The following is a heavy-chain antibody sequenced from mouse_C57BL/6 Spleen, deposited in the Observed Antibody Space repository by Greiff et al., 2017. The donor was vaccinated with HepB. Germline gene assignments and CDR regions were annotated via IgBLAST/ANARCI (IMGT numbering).Heavy chain of an antibody. CDR1: GFTFSDCG. V-gene: IGHV5-17*01. D-gene: IGHD1-1*01. J-gene: IGHJ3*01. CDR2: ISSGSSTI. Sequence: EVQLVESGGGLVKPGGSLKLSCAASGFTFSDCGMHWVRQAPEKGLEWVAYISSGSSTIYYADTVKGRFTISRDNAKNTLVLQMTSLRSEDTAMYYCARDYYGSSWFAYWGQGTLVTVSA. CDR3: ARDYYGSSWFAY.